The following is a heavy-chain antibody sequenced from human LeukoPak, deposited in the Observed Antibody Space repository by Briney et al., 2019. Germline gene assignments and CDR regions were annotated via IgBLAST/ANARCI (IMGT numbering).Heavy chain of an antibody. D-gene: IGHD1-26*01. CDR1: GFTFSSYA. Sequence: GGSLRLSCAASGFTFSSYAMHWVRQAPGKGLEYVSAISSNGGSTYYANSVKGRFTISRDNSKNTLYLQMGSLRAEDMAVYYCARKGEKRYYYYGMDVWGQGTTVTASS. J-gene: IGHJ6*02. V-gene: IGHV3-64*01. CDR2: ISSNGGST. CDR3: ARKGEKRYYYYGMDV.